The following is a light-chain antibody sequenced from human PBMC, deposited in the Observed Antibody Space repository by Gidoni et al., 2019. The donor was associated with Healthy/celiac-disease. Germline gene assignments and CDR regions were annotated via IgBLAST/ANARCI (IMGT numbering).Light chain of an antibody. V-gene: IGKV3-11*01. Sequence: EIVLTQSPATLSLSPGERATLSCRASQSVSSYLAWYQQKPGQAPSLLIYDASNRATGIPARFSVSGSGTDFTLTISSLEPEDFAVYYCQQRSNWPRTFGQGTKLEIK. J-gene: IGKJ2*01. CDR1: QSVSSY. CDR3: QQRSNWPRT. CDR2: DAS.